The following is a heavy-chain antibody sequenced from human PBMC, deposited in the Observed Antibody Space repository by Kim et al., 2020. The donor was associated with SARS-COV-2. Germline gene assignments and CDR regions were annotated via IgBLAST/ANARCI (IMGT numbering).Heavy chain of an antibody. J-gene: IGHJ1*01. CDR3: GRKQGGSNSRDNFEN. CDR1: GFTFSAYA. D-gene: IGHD4-4*01. V-gene: IGHV3-23*01. Sequence: GGSLRLSCAASGFTFSAYAMSWVRKAPGKGLEWVSTIIGSGTTTYYAESGKGRCTICRDNTENTRKLKKNSRRADDTAEYYGGRKQGGSNSRDNFENGG. CDR2: IIGSGTTT.